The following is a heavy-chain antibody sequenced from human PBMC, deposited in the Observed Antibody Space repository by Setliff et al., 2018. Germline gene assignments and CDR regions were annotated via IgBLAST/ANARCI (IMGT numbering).Heavy chain of an antibody. CDR1: GVSIRSYY. D-gene: IGHD3-10*01. V-gene: IGHV4-4*07. Sequence: PSETLSLTCTVSGVSIRSYYWSWIRQPPGKGLEWVGRVSGSGSASYNPSLRSRLTVSLDTSKSQFSLKLTSLTAADTAVYFCVRETLMVQRNFDYWAQGTLVTVSS. CDR3: VRETLMVQRNFDY. CDR2: VSGSGSA. J-gene: IGHJ4*02.